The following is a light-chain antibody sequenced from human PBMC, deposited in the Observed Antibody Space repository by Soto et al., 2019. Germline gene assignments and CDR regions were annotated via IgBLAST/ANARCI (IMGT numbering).Light chain of an antibody. CDR1: QSVSSGY. CDR3: QQYGSSPLT. J-gene: IGKJ4*01. V-gene: IGKV3-20*01. Sequence: PGERATLSCRASQSVSSGYLAWYQQKPGQAPRLLIYDASSRATGIADRFSGSGSGTDFTLIISRLEPEDFAVYYCQQYGSSPLTFGGGTKVDIK. CDR2: DAS.